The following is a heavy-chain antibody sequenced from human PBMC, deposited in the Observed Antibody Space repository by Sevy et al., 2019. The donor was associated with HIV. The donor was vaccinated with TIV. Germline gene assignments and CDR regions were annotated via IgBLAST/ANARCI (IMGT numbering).Heavy chain of an antibody. V-gene: IGHV3-23*01. J-gene: IGHJ3*02. CDR2: ISGSGFNT. CDR1: GFTFSNYA. D-gene: IGHD3-22*01. CDR3: AKDRFDGSGYYPEGAFDI. Sequence: GGSLRLSCAASGFTFSNYALNWVRQVPGKGLEWVSTISGSGFNTYYGDSVKGRFTISRDNSNDTLYLQMSSLSPEDTALYYCAKDRFDGSGYYPEGAFDIWGQGTKVTVSS.